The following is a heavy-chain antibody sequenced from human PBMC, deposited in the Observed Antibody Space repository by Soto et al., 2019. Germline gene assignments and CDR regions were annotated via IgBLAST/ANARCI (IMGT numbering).Heavy chain of an antibody. CDR3: VRNSPIGSTFSGNDVIDY. Sequence: SVKVSCKASGYTFTSYYMHWVRQAPGQGLEWMGIIIPLLDIAIYAQKFQGRVTITADKSTSTAYMEMNSLRSEDTAVYYCVRNSPIGSTFSGNDVIDYWGQGTLVTVSS. V-gene: IGHV1-69*02. J-gene: IGHJ4*02. D-gene: IGHD5-12*01. CDR2: IIPLLDIA. CDR1: GYTFTSYY.